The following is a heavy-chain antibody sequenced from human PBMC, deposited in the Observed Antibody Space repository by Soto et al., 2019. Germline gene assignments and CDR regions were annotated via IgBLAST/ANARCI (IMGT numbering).Heavy chain of an antibody. CDR3: ARLPSDRMGWFDP. CDR1: GYTFTSYG. V-gene: IGHV1-18*01. D-gene: IGHD3-22*01. J-gene: IGHJ5*02. CDR2: ISAYNGNT. Sequence: QVQLVQSGVEVKKPGASVKVSCKASGYTFTSYGISWVRQAPGQGLEWMAWISAYNGNTKYAQKVQGRVTMTPDTXTGTAYRELRRLRSDDTAVYYGARLPSDRMGWFDPWGQGALVTVSS.